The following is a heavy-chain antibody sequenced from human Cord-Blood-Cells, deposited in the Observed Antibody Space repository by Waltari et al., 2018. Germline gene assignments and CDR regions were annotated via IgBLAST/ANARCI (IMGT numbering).Heavy chain of an antibody. Sequence: APGQGLEWMGWINPNSGGTNYAQKFQGRVTMTRDTSISTAYMELSRLRSDDTAVYYCARIMQWGGIVVVTAIDYWGQGTLVTVSS. J-gene: IGHJ4*02. V-gene: IGHV1-2*02. CDR3: ARIMQWGGIVVVTAIDY. D-gene: IGHD2-21*02. CDR2: INPNSGGT.